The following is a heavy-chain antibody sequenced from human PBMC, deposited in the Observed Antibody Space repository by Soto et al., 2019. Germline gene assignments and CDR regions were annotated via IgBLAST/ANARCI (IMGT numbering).Heavy chain of an antibody. Sequence: SETLSLTCTVFGGSISSSSYYWGWIRQPPGKGLEWIGSIYYSGSTYYNPSLKSRVTISVDTSKDQFSLKLSSVTAADTAVYYCARLSRSGYIGMDVWGQGTTVTVSS. CDR3: ARLSRSGYIGMDV. CDR1: GGSISSSSYY. V-gene: IGHV4-39*01. CDR2: IYYSGST. D-gene: IGHD3-3*01. J-gene: IGHJ6*02.